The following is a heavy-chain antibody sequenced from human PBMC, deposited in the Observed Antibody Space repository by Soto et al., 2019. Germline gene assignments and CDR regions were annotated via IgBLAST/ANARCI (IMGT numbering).Heavy chain of an antibody. V-gene: IGHV4-31*03. CDR1: GGSIGSGGYY. J-gene: IGHJ5*02. Sequence: SETLSLTCTVSGGSIGSGGYYWSWIRQHPGKGLEWIGYIYYSGSTYYNPSLKSRVTISVGTSKNQFSLKLSSVSAADTAVYYCARVPNYAVLTGYYHSWFEPWGQGPLGTVSS. CDR3: ARVPNYAVLTGYYHSWFEP. D-gene: IGHD3-9*01. CDR2: IYYSGST.